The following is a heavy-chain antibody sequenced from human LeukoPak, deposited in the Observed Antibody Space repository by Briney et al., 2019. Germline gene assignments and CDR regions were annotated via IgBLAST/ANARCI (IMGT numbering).Heavy chain of an antibody. Sequence: PSETLSLTCTVSGDSISSYYWSWIRQPPGKGLEWIGYIYYSGSTNYNPSLKSRVTISVDTSKNQFSLKLSSVTAADTAVYYCARAWLRLNPYFDYWGQGTLVTVSS. J-gene: IGHJ4*02. V-gene: IGHV4-59*01. CDR2: IYYSGST. CDR1: GDSISSYY. CDR3: ARAWLRLNPYFDY. D-gene: IGHD5-12*01.